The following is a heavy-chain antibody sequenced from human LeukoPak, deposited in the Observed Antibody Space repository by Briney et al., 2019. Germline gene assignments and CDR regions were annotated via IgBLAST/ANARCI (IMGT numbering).Heavy chain of an antibody. V-gene: IGHV3-11*06. CDR3: ARTPSSSSSWH. D-gene: IGHD6-13*01. CDR1: GFTFSDYY. Sequence: PGGSLRLSCAASGFTFSDYYMSWIRQAPGKGLEWVSYISSSSSYTNYADSVKGRFTISRDNAENSLYLQMNSLRADDTAVYYCARTPSSSSSWHWGRGTLVTVSS. CDR2: ISSSSSYT. J-gene: IGHJ4*02.